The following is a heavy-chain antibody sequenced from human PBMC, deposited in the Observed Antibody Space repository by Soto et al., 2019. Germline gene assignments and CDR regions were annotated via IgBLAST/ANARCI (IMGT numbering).Heavy chain of an antibody. CDR2: IYYIGST. CDR1: GCSISSYY. D-gene: IGHD3-22*01. V-gene: IGHV4-59*08. J-gene: IGHJ4*02. Sequence: SETLSLTFTVSGCSISSYYWSWVRQPPGKGLEWIGYIYYIGSTNYNPSLKSRVTISVDTSKNQFSLKLSSVTAADTAVYYCARYVPYYYDSSGYYYSTRWYYFDYWGQGTLVTVS. CDR3: ARYVPYYYDSSGYYYSTRWYYFDY.